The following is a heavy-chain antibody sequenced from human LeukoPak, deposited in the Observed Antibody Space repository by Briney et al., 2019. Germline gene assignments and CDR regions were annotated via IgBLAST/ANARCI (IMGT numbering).Heavy chain of an antibody. V-gene: IGHV4-4*07. J-gene: IGHJ5*02. Sequence: SETLSLTCTVSGGSISSYYWSWIRQPAGKGLQWIGRIYTSGSTNYNPSLKSRVTMSVDTSKNQFSLKLSSVTAADTAVYYCAREDYDFWSGLLNWFDPGAREPWSPSPQ. D-gene: IGHD3-3*01. CDR3: AREDYDFWSGLLNWFDP. CDR1: GGSISSYY. CDR2: IYTSGST.